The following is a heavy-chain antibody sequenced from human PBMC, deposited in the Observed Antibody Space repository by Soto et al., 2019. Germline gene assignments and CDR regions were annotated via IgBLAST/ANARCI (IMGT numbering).Heavy chain of an antibody. J-gene: IGHJ4*02. CDR3: ARDVVGGCGDY. Sequence: QVQLVESGGGVVQPGRSLRLSCAASGFTFSSYAMHWVRQAPGKGLEWVAGISYDGSNKYYADSVKGRFTISRDNSKNTLYLQMNSLRAEDTAVYYCARDVVGGCGDYWGQGTLVTVSS. CDR2: ISYDGSNK. CDR1: GFTFSSYA. D-gene: IGHD1-26*01. V-gene: IGHV3-30-3*01.